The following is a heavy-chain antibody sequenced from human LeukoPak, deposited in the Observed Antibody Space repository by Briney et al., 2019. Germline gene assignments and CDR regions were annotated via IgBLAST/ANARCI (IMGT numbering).Heavy chain of an antibody. V-gene: IGHV4-39*01. CDR2: IYYSGST. CDR1: GDSISSGSYY. D-gene: IGHD6-19*01. Sequence: PSETLSLTCTVSGDSISSGSYYWGWIRQSPGKDLEWIGSIYYSGSTHYNPSLKSRVTISVGTSKKQFSLKLSSVTAADTAVYYCARNSSGWSFDYWGQGTLVTVSS. J-gene: IGHJ4*01. CDR3: ARNSSGWSFDY.